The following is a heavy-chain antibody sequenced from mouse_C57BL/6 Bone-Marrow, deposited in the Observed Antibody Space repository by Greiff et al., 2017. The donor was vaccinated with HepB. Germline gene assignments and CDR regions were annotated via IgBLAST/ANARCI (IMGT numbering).Heavy chain of an antibody. J-gene: IGHJ4*01. V-gene: IGHV1-7*01. D-gene: IGHD1-2*01. CDR2: INPSSGYT. CDR1: GYTFTSYW. CDR3: ARRRYTAYYAMDY. Sequence: QVQLQQSGAELAKPGASVKLSCKASGYTFTSYWMHWVKQRPGQGLEWIGYINPSSGYTKYNQKFKDKATLTADKSSSTAYMQLSSLTYEDSAVYYCARRRYTAYYAMDYWGQGTSVTVSS.